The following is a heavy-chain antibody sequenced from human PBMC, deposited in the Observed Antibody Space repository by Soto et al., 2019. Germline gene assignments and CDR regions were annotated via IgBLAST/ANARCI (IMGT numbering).Heavy chain of an antibody. V-gene: IGHV3-48*01. D-gene: IGHD3-10*02. J-gene: IGHJ4*02. CDR1: GFTFSTYS. CDR3: ARDVRLPDY. CDR2: ISSTGETT. Sequence: GGSLRLSCAASGFTFSTYSMNWVRQAPGKGLEWVSFISSTGETTYYADSVKGRLTISRDNAKNSLFLQMNSLTAEDTAVYYCARDVRLPDYWGQGTLVTVS.